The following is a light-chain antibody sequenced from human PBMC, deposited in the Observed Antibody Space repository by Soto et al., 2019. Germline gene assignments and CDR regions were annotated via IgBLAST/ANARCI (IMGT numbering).Light chain of an antibody. CDR1: QNIGSN. V-gene: IGKV3-15*01. J-gene: IGKJ4*01. CDR3: QQYNNCLT. CDR2: GAS. Sequence: VVMTQSPATLSVSPGERATLSCRSSQNIGSNLAWYRQKPGQPPQLLIYGASTRATGIPARFSGSGSGTDFTLTISSPQSDDFAVYYCQQYNNCLTFGGGTKVEIK.